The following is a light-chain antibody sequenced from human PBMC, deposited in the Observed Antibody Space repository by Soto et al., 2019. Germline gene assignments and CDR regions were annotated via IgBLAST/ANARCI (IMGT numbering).Light chain of an antibody. CDR3: ASWDASLSGWV. J-gene: IGLJ3*02. Sequence: QLVLTQPPSASGTPGQRVTISCSGSSSNIGSKYVYWYQQLPGTAPKLLIYRSDQRPSGVPDRFSGSKSGTSASLAISGLRSEDEADYYCASWDASLSGWVFGGGTKLTVL. CDR2: RSD. CDR1: SSNIGSKY. V-gene: IGLV1-47*01.